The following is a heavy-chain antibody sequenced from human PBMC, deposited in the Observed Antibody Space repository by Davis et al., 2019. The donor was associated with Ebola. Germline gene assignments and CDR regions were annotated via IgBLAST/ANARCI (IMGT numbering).Heavy chain of an antibody. CDR1: GFTFSGSA. CDR3: TRGSGSEDY. J-gene: IGHJ4*02. CDR2: IRSKAYNYAT. Sequence: PGGSLRLSCAASGFTFSGSAMHWVRQASGKGLEWVGRIRSKAYNYATAYAASVKGRFTISRDDSKNVAYLRMNSLKTEDTAVYYCTRGSGSEDYWGQGTLVTVSS. D-gene: IGHD6-25*01. V-gene: IGHV3-73*01.